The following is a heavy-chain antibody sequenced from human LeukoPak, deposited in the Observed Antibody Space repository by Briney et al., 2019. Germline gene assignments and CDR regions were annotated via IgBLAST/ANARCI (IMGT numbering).Heavy chain of an antibody. J-gene: IGHJ4*02. D-gene: IGHD3-22*01. V-gene: IGHV3-30*03. Sequence: GGSLRLSCAASGFTFSSYGMHWVRQAPGKGLEWVAVISYDGSNKYYADSVKGRFTISRDNSKNTLYLQMNSLRAEDTAVYYCARDGVVVIMGDYFDYWGQGTLVTVSS. CDR3: ARDGVVVIMGDYFDY. CDR2: ISYDGSNK. CDR1: GFTFSSYG.